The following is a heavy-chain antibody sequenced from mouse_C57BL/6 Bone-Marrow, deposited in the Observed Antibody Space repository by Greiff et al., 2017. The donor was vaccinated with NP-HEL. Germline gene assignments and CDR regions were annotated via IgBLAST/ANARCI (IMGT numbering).Heavy chain of an antibody. CDR1: GYTFTSYW. V-gene: IGHV1-69*01. Sequence: QVQLQQPGAELVMPGASVKLSCKASGYTFTSYWMHWVKQRPGQGLEWIGEIDPSDSDTNYNQKFKGKSTLTVDKSSSTAYMQLSSLTSEDSAVYYCARELRLRRDYFDYWGQGTTLTVSS. D-gene: IGHD3-2*02. CDR2: IDPSDSDT. CDR3: ARELRLRRDYFDY. J-gene: IGHJ2*01.